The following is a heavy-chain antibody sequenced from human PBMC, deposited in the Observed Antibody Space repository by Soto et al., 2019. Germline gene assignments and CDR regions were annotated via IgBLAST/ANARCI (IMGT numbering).Heavy chain of an antibody. CDR2: IYYSGST. V-gene: IGHV4-31*03. Sequence: PSETLSLTCTVSGGSISSGGYYWSWIRQHPGKGLEWIGYIYYSGSTYYNPSLKSRVTISVDTSKNQFSLKLSSVTAADTAVYYCARVPWELRTRTTTYYFDYWGQGTLVTVSS. CDR1: GGSISSGGYY. D-gene: IGHD1-26*01. J-gene: IGHJ4*02. CDR3: ARVPWELRTRTTTYYFDY.